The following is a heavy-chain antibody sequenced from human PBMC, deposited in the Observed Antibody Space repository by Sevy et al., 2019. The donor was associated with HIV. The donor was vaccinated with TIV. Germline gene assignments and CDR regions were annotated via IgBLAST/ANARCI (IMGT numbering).Heavy chain of an antibody. CDR3: ARALTAPYCSGSWCYPTWFDP. CDR2: IKQDGSEK. J-gene: IGHJ5*02. Sequence: GGSLRLSCAASGFTFSAYWMTWVRQAPGKGLEWVANIKQDGSEKYYVDSVKGRFTISRDNAKNSLFLQMSSLRVEDTGIYYCARALTAPYCSGSWCYPTWFDPWGQGTLVTVSS. CDR1: GFTFSAYW. V-gene: IGHV3-7*04. D-gene: IGHD2-15*01.